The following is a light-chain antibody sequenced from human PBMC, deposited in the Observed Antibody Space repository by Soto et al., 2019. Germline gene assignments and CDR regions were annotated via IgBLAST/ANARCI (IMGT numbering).Light chain of an antibody. J-gene: IGLJ1*01. CDR3: TSYTASSPFYV. CDR1: RTDGDGHDY. CDR2: DVY. V-gene: IGLV2-14*03. Sequence: QSYLTQPASVSGSPGQSIAISCIGVRTDGDGHDYVSWYQQHPGQAPQLIIYDVYNRPSGVSDRFSGSKSGNTASLIISGLQAEDEDDYFCTSYTASSPFYVFGAGTNLTVL.